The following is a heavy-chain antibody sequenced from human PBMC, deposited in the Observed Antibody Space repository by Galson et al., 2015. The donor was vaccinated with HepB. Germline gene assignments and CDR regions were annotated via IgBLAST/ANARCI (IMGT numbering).Heavy chain of an antibody. CDR1: GDTFSRYA. Sequence: SVKVSCKASGDTFSRYAISWVRQAPGQGLEWMGRIIPIFGTTNFAQKFQGRVTISADESTSTAYMELSSLRSEDTAVYYCATEVTTRPLNWFDPWGQGTLVTVSS. D-gene: IGHD4-17*01. CDR2: IIPIFGTT. V-gene: IGHV1-69*13. CDR3: ATEVTTRPLNWFDP. J-gene: IGHJ5*02.